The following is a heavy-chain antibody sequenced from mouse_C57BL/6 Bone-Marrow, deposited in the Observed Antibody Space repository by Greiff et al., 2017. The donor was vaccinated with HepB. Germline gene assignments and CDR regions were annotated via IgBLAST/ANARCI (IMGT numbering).Heavy chain of an antibody. V-gene: IGHV1-50*01. CDR3: ARSFAY. J-gene: IGHJ3*01. Sequence: QVHVKQSGAELVKPGASVKLSCKASGYTFTSYWMQWVKQRPGQGLEWIGEIDPSDSYTNYNQKFKGKATLTVDTSSSTAYMQLSSLTSEDSAVYYCARSFAYWGQGTRVTVSA. CDR2: IDPSDSYT. CDR1: GYTFTSYW.